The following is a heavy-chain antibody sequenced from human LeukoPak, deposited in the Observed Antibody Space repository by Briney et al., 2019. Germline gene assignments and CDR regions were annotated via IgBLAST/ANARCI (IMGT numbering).Heavy chain of an antibody. Sequence: ASVKVSCKASGGTFGSYAISWVRQAPGQGLEWMGGIIPIFGTANYAQKFQGRVTITADESTSTAYMELSSLRSEDTAVYYCARLVSGSCPDFDYWGQGTLVTVSS. CDR3: ARLVSGSCPDFDY. D-gene: IGHD1-26*01. J-gene: IGHJ4*02. V-gene: IGHV1-69*13. CDR2: IIPIFGTA. CDR1: GGTFGSYA.